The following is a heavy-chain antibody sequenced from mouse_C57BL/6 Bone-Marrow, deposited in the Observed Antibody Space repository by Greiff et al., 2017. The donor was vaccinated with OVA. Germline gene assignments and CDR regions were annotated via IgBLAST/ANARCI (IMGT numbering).Heavy chain of an antibody. V-gene: IGHV1-26*01. D-gene: IGHD3-2*02. Sequence: VQLQQSGPELVKPGASVKISCKASGYTFTDYYMNWVKQSHGKSLEWIGDINPNNGGTSYNQKFKGKATLTVDKSSSTAYMELRSLTSEDSAVYYCASSGLYFDYWGQGTTLTVSS. CDR1: GYTFTDYY. CDR3: ASSGLYFDY. J-gene: IGHJ2*01. CDR2: INPNNGGT.